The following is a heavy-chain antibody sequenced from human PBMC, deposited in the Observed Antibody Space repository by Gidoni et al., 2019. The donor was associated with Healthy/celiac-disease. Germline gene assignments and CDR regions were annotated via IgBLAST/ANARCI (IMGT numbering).Heavy chain of an antibody. CDR3: ASDGYNTNDY. D-gene: IGHD5-12*01. V-gene: IGHV3-48*01. Sequence: EVQLVESGGGLVQPVGSLRLSCAASGFSFSSYSMNWVRQAPGKGLEWVSYIRSSSSTIYYADSVKGRFTISRDNAKNSLYLQMSSLRAEDTAVYYCASDGYNTNDYWGQGTLVTVSS. CDR2: IRSSSSTI. CDR1: GFSFSSYS. J-gene: IGHJ4*02.